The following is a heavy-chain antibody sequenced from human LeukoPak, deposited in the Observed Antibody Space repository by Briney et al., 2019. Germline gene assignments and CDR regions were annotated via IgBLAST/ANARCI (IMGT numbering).Heavy chain of an antibody. CDR2: ISSSGSTI. Sequence: GGSLRLSCAASGFTFSSYSMNWVRQAPGKGLEWVSYISSSGSTIYYADSVKGRFTISRDNAKNSLYLQMNSLRAEDTAVYYCARDRGLWFGEFYFDYWGQGTLVTVSS. D-gene: IGHD3-10*01. J-gene: IGHJ4*02. CDR3: ARDRGLWFGEFYFDY. CDR1: GFTFSSYS. V-gene: IGHV3-48*04.